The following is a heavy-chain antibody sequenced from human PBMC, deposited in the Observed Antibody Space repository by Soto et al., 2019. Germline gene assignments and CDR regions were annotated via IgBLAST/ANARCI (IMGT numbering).Heavy chain of an antibody. CDR2: IKQDGSEK. D-gene: IGHD6-13*01. J-gene: IGHJ6*03. CDR1: GFTFSSYW. V-gene: IGHV3-7*03. Sequence: GGSLRLSCAASGFTFSSYWMSWVRQAPGKGLEWVANIKQDGSEKYYVDSVKGRFTISRDNAKNSLYLQMNSLRAEDTAVYYCARGSSSSWHYYDYYMDVWGKGTTVTVSS. CDR3: ARGSSSSWHYYDYYMDV.